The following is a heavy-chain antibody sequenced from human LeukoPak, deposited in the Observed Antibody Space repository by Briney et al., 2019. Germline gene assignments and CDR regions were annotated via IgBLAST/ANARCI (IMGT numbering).Heavy chain of an antibody. D-gene: IGHD6-19*01. CDR3: ARGQGGSGWYYYYYYMDV. CDR1: GFTFSSYS. Sequence: PGRSLRLSCAASGFTFSSYSMNWVRQAPGKGLEWVSSISSSSSYIYYADSVKGRFTISRDNAKNSLYLQMNSLRAEDTAVYYCARGQGGSGWYYYYYYMDVWGKGTTVTVSS. CDR2: ISSSSSYI. V-gene: IGHV3-21*01. J-gene: IGHJ6*03.